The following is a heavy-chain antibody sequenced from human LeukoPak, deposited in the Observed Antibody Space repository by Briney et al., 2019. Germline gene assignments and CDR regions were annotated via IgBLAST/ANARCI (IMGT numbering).Heavy chain of an antibody. V-gene: IGHV3-48*03. CDR3: ARDDPGDY. Sequence: GGSLRLSCAASGFTFNNYEMNWVRQAPGKGLEWVSYINSPGTTVYYADSVKGRFTISRDNARNSLYLEMNSLSAEDTAVYYCARDDPGDYWGQGTLVTVSS. J-gene: IGHJ4*02. CDR1: GFTFNNYE. CDR2: INSPGTTV.